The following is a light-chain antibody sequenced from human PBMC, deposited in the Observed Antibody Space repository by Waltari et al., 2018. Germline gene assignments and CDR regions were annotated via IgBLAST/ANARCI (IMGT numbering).Light chain of an antibody. V-gene: IGLV3-19*01. Sequence: SSELTQDPAVSVALGQTGRITCQGDSLSSYYASWYQQKPGQAPVLVIYGKNNRPSGIPDRFSGSSSGNTASLTITGAQAEDEADYYCNSRDSSGNRVFGGGTKLTVL. CDR2: GKN. CDR3: NSRDSSGNRV. CDR1: SLSSYY. J-gene: IGLJ3*02.